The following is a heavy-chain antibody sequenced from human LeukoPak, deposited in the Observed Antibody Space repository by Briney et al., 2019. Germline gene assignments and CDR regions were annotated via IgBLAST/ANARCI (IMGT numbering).Heavy chain of an antibody. D-gene: IGHD3-10*01. V-gene: IGHV3-74*01. CDR2: INSDGSST. Sequence: GGSLRLSCAASGFTFSSYWMHWVRQAPGKGLVWVSRINSDGSSTSYADSVKGRFTISRDNAKNTLYLQMNSLRAEDTAAYYCARGLGITMVRGVIITQGMDVWGQGTTVTVSS. CDR3: ARGLGITMVRGVIITQGMDV. CDR1: GFTFSSYW. J-gene: IGHJ6*02.